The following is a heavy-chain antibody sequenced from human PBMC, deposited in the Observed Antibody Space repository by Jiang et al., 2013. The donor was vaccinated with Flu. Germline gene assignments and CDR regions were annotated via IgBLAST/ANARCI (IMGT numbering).Heavy chain of an antibody. D-gene: IGHD1-26*01. V-gene: IGHV1-2*02. J-gene: IGHJ6*03. Sequence: LVQSGSELKKPGASVKVSCETSGYSFPNYYIHWVRQAPGRGLEWMGYINPNGGGTNFAQNFQGRVTVTSDTSFTTAYMELSRLRFDDTAIYYCAEEFDSGRYTRYYQYMGVWGKGTTVIVSS. CDR2: INPNGGGT. CDR3: AEEFDSGRYTRYYQYMGV. CDR1: GYSFPNYY.